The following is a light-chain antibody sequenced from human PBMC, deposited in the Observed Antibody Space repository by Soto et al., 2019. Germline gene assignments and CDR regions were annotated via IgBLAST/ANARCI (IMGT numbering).Light chain of an antibody. V-gene: IGLV2-14*01. CDR1: SSDVGGYNY. CDR2: DVS. Sequence: QSVLTQPASVSGSPGQSITISCTGTSSDVGGYNYVSWYQQHPGKAPKLMIYDVSNRPSGVSNRFSGYKSGNTASLTISGLQAEDEADYYCRSYTSSSTSVFGTGTKLTVL. CDR3: RSYTSSSTSV. J-gene: IGLJ1*01.